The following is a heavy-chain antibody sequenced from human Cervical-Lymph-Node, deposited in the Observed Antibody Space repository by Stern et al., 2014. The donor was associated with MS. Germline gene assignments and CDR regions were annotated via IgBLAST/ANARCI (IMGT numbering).Heavy chain of an antibody. CDR1: GSAFRSYI. D-gene: IGHD3-22*01. CDR2: ISGSGNYV. V-gene: IGHV3-21*01. CDR3: ASQVVTTSNYYYGMAV. Sequence: EVQLLESGGGLVKPGESLRLSCAASGSAFRSYIINWVRQAPGKGLQWVSSISGSGNYVYYADSVRGRFTISRDNAKNSVYLQVSSLSADDTAVYYCASQVVTTSNYYYGMAVWGQGTAVFVSS. J-gene: IGHJ6*02.